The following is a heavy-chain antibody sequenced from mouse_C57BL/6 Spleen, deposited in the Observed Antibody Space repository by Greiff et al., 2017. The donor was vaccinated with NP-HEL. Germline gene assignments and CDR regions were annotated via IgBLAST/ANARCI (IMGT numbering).Heavy chain of an antibody. D-gene: IGHD1-1*01. CDR3: ARDYYGSTHEGYFDV. Sequence: VQLQQSGAELVKPGASVKMSCKASGYTFTSYWITWVKQRPGQGLEWIGDIYPGSGSTNYNEKFKSKATLTVDTSSSTAYMQLSSLTSEDSAVYDGARDYYGSTHEGYFDVWGTGTTVTVSS. CDR2: IYPGSGST. CDR1: GYTFTSYW. J-gene: IGHJ1*03. V-gene: IGHV1-55*01.